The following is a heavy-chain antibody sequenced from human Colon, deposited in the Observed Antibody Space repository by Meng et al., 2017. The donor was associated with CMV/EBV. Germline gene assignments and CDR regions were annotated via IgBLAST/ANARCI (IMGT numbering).Heavy chain of an antibody. CDR2: ISGGGTT. Sequence: GESLKISCAGSGFTFDDYAIHWVRQVPGKGLEWVSAISGGGTTYSADSVKGRFAISRDNSRDTLYLQMSSLSVEDTAVYYCAKDLQWSGYSGALPRYNFDHWGQGALVTVSS. D-gene: IGHD3-3*01. V-gene: IGHV3-23*01. J-gene: IGHJ4*02. CDR1: GFTFDDYA. CDR3: AKDLQWSGYSGALPRYNFDH.